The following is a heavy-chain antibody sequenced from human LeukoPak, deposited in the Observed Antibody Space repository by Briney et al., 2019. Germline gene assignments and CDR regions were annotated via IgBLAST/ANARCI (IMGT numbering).Heavy chain of an antibody. CDR1: GGSISSGSYY. CDR2: IYTSGST. J-gene: IGHJ6*03. CDR3: ARDQVTMVRGVKDYYYYYMDV. D-gene: IGHD3-10*01. Sequence: SETLSLTCTVSGGSISSGSYYWSWIRQPAGKGLEWIGRIYTSGSTDYNPSLKSRVTISVDRSKNQFSLKLSSVTAADTAVYYCARDQVTMVRGVKDYYYYYMDVWGKGTTVTVSS. V-gene: IGHV4-61*02.